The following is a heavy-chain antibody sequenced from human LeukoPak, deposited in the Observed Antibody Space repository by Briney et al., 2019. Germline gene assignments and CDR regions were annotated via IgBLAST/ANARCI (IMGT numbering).Heavy chain of an antibody. Sequence: GGSLRLSCAASGFTFSSYWMTWVRQAPGKGLEWVANIKYEGSEQYYVDSVKGRFIISRDNARNSLYLQMDSLRAEDTAVYYCARGYSSSWYLDWGQGTLVTVSS. V-gene: IGHV3-7*01. CDR3: ARGYSSSWYLD. CDR2: IKYEGSEQ. CDR1: GFTFSSYW. J-gene: IGHJ4*02. D-gene: IGHD6-13*01.